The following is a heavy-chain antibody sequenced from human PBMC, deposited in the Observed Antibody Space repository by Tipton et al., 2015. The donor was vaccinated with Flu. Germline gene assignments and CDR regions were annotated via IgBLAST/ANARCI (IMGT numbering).Heavy chain of an antibody. V-gene: IGHV4-38-2*01. CDR2: VYHSGST. CDR3: ASGAYYFGSETYRDYFDY. D-gene: IGHD3-10*01. CDR1: GDSVGSDYF. Sequence: TLSLTCSVSGDSVGSDYFWGWIRQSPGMGLEWIGSVYHSGSTYYNPSLKSRVTISVDTSKNQLSLRLSSVTAADTAVYYCASGAYYFGSETYRDYFDYWGQGTLVTVSS. J-gene: IGHJ4*02.